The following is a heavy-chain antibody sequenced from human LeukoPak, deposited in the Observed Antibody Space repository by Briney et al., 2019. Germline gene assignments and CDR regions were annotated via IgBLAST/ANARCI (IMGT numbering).Heavy chain of an antibody. Sequence: GGSLRLSCAASGFTFSSYTINWVRQAPGKGLEWVSSISSSSSYIYYADSVKGRFTISRDNAKNTLYLQMNSLRADDTAVYYCARTRGDYWSFDLWGRGTLVTVSS. CDR2: ISSSSSYI. D-gene: IGHD2-21*01. J-gene: IGHJ2*01. CDR3: ARTRGDYWSFDL. CDR1: GFTFSSYT. V-gene: IGHV3-21*01.